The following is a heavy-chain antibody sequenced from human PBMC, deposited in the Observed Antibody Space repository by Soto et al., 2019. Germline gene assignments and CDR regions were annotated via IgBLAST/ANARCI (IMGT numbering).Heavy chain of an antibody. CDR2: ISYDGSNK. D-gene: IGHD6-19*01. CDR3: ASIPSWYRAVAGRAFDI. CDR1: GFTFSSYA. Sequence: QVHLVESGGGVVQPGRSLRLSCAASGFTFSSYAMHRVRQAPGKGLVWVAVISYDGSNKYYAGSVKGRFTISRDNSKNTLYLQRNSLRAEDTAVYYCASIPSWYRAVAGRAFDIWGQGTMVTVSS. J-gene: IGHJ3*02. V-gene: IGHV3-30-3*01.